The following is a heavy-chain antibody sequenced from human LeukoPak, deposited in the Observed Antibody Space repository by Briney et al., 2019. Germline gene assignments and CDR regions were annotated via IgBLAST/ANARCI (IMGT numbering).Heavy chain of an antibody. CDR2: ISSTSSVI. V-gene: IGHV3-48*04. CDR3: ARNLPAADY. D-gene: IGHD2-2*01. CDR1: GSTFSSHT. Sequence: GGSLRLSCAASGSTFSSHTMNWVRQAPGKGREWVSYISSTSSVIYYADSVKGRFTISRDNAKNSLYLQMNSLRAEDTAVYYCARNLPAADYWGQGTLVTVSS. J-gene: IGHJ4*02.